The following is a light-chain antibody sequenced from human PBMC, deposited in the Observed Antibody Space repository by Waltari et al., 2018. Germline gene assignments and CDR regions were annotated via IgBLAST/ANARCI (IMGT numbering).Light chain of an antibody. V-gene: IGLV3-1*01. Sequence: ELTLSPSASVSLGQTATITFAGDKLGCKKGIWYNQKPGQSPVLVIYQDNRRPSWIPERFSGSNSGSTATLTISGTQAMDEADYYCQAWDSTTAVFGGGTKLTVL. J-gene: IGLJ2*01. CDR1: KLGCKK. CDR2: QDN. CDR3: QAWDSTTAV.